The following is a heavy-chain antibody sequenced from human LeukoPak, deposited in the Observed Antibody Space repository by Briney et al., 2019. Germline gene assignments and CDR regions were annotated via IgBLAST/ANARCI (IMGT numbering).Heavy chain of an antibody. J-gene: IGHJ4*02. CDR3: AKDRGGYDFGWDFDY. CDR1: GFIFSHYA. Sequence: GGSLRLSCAASGFIFSHYAMHWVRLAPGKGLEWVAVISYDGSNKYYADSVKGRFTISRDNSKNTLYLQMNSLRVEDTAVYYCAKDRGGYDFGWDFDYWGQGTLVTVSS. V-gene: IGHV3-30*04. CDR2: ISYDGSNK. D-gene: IGHD5-12*01.